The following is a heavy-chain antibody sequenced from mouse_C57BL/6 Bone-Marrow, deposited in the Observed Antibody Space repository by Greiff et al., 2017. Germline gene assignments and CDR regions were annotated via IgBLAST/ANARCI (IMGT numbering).Heavy chain of an antibody. CDR2: ISGGGGNT. D-gene: IGHD1-1*01. J-gene: IGHJ3*01. Sequence: EVQVVESGGGLVKPGGSLKLSCAASGFTFSSYTMSWVRQTPEKRLEWVATISGGGGNTYYPDSVKGRFTISRDNAKNTLYLQMSSLRSEDTALYYCARRGYGSSYGFAYWGQGTLVTVSA. CDR3: ARRGYGSSYGFAY. V-gene: IGHV5-9*01. CDR1: GFTFSSYT.